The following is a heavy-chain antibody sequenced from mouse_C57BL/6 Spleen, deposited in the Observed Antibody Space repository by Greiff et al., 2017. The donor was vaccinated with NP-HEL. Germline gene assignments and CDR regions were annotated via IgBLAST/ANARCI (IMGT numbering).Heavy chain of an antibody. CDR1: GYAFSSSW. V-gene: IGHV1-82*01. Sequence: QVQLQQSGPELVKPGASVKISCKASGYAFSSSWMNWVKQRPGKGLEWIGRISPGDGDTNSNGKFKGKATLTADKSSSTAYMQLSSLTSEDSAVYFGARRGTNYFDYWGQGTTLTVSS. CDR2: ISPGDGDT. CDR3: ARRGTNYFDY. J-gene: IGHJ2*01. D-gene: IGHD3-3*01.